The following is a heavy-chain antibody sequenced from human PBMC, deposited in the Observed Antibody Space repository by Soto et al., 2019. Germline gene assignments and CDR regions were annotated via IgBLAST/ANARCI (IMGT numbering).Heavy chain of an antibody. D-gene: IGHD6-13*01. V-gene: IGHV2-5*01. J-gene: IGHJ5*02. Sequence: QLTLKASGPTLVKTTQTLTLTCTFSGFSLSTSGVGVGWIRQPPGKALEGLALIYWNDDKRYSPSLKSRLTITKDTSKNQVVLTMTDMDPVDTATYYCAHSPFAGYSIRLGWFDPWGQGTLVTVSS. CDR2: IYWNDDK. CDR3: AHSPFAGYSIRLGWFDP. CDR1: GFSLSTSGVG.